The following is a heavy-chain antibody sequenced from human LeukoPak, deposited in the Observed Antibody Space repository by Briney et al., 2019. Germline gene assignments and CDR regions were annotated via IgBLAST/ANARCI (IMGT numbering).Heavy chain of an antibody. V-gene: IGHV4-34*08. CDR3: AGNVLRYFDWLHLADY. D-gene: IGHD3-9*01. Sequence: GSLRLSCAASGFIFSSYWTNWIRQPPGKGLEWIGEINHSGSTNYNPSLKSRVTISVDTSKNQFSLKLSSVTAADTAVYYCAGNVLRYFDWLHLADYWGQGTLVTVSS. CDR2: INHSGST. CDR1: GFIFSSYW. J-gene: IGHJ4*02.